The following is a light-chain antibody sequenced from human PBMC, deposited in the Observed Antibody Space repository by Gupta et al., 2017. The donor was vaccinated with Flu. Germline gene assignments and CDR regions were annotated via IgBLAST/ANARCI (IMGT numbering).Light chain of an antibody. CDR2: EVS. J-gene: IGLJ3*02. CDR1: SSDVCGYHY. CDR3: SSYTSSSTWV. Sequence: QSAPPQPASVSGSPGQSITISCTGTSSDVCGYHYDPWYQQHPGEAAKLMIYEVSNRPSGVSNRFSGSKSGNTASLTISGRQAEDEADYYCSSYTSSSTWVFGGGTKLTVL. V-gene: IGLV2-14*01.